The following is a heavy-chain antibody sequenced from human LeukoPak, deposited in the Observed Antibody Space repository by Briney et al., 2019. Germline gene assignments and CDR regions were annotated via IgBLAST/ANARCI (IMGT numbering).Heavy chain of an antibody. V-gene: IGHV1-69*04. J-gene: IGHJ4*02. CDR1: GGTFSSYA. Sequence: GASVKVSCKASGGTFSSYAISWVRQAPGQGLEWMGRIIPILGIANYAQKFQGRVTVTADKSTSTAYMELSSLRSEDTAVYYCARVGTRDYGGNPDYWGQGTLVTVSS. CDR2: IIPILGIA. D-gene: IGHD4-23*01. CDR3: ARVGTRDYGGNPDY.